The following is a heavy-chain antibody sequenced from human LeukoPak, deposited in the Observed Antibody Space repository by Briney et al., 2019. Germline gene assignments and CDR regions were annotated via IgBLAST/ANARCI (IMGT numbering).Heavy chain of an antibody. Sequence: GGSLRLSCAASGFTFSSYEMNWVRQAPGKGLEWVSYISSSGSTIYYADSVNGRFTISRDNAKNSLYLQMNSLRAEDTAVYYCAREEYSYGYYWGQGTLVTVSS. J-gene: IGHJ4*02. CDR2: ISSSGSTI. D-gene: IGHD5-18*01. V-gene: IGHV3-48*03. CDR1: GFTFSSYE. CDR3: AREEYSYGYY.